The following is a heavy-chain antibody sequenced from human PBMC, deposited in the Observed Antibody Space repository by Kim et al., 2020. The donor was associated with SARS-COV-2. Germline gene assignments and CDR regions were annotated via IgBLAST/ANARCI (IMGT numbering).Heavy chain of an antibody. V-gene: IGHV5-10-1*01. Sequence: GESLKISCKGSGYSFTSYWISWVRQMPGKGLEWMGRIDPSDSYTNYSPSFQGHVTISADKSISTAYLQWSSLKASDTAMYYCARHFGGGYCSGGSCYSGLNWFGPWGQGELVTVSS. CDR1: GYSFTSYW. D-gene: IGHD2-15*01. J-gene: IGHJ5*02. CDR3: ARHFGGGYCSGGSCYSGLNWFGP. CDR2: IDPSDSYT.